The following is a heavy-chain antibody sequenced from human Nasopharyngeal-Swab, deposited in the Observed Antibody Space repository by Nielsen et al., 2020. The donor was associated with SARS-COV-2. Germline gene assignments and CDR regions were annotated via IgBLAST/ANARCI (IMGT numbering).Heavy chain of an antibody. V-gene: IGHV4-4*02. D-gene: IGHD2-2*01. J-gene: IGHJ3*02. CDR3: ARGIVVVPAAIVADAFDI. CDR1: GGSISSSNW. CDR2: IYHSGST. Sequence: SETLSLTCAVSGGSISSSNWWSWVRQPPGKGLEWIGEIYHSGSTNYNPSLKSRVTISVDKSKNQFFLKLSSVTAADTAVYYCARGIVVVPAAIVADAFDIWGQGTMVTVSS.